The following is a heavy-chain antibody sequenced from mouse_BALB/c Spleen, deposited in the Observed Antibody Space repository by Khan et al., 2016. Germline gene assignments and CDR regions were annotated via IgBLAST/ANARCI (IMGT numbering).Heavy chain of an antibody. J-gene: IGHJ4*01. D-gene: IGHD2-5*01. Sequence: QIQLVQSGPELKKPGETVKISCKASGYTFTNYGMNWVKQAPGKGLKWMGWINTYTGEPTYADDFRGRFACSLETSASTVYLQINNLKNEDMATYFCARQYYSNHAMDYWGQGTSVTVSS. CDR1: GYTFTNYG. CDR3: ARQYYSNHAMDY. CDR2: INTYTGEP. V-gene: IGHV9-1*02.